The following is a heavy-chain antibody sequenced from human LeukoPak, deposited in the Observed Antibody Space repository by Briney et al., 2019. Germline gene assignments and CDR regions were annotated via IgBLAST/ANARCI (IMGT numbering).Heavy chain of an antibody. CDR3: AKSREEIRGLDAFDI. J-gene: IGHJ3*02. Sequence: QASETLSLTCSVSGGSISSDDYCWNWIRQHPGKGLEWIGYIYYSGSTYYNPSLKSRVALSVDTSKNQFSLKLSSLTAAHTAVYYCAKSREEIRGLDAFDIWGQGTMVTVSS. CDR1: GGSISSDDYC. CDR2: IYYSGST. D-gene: IGHD5-24*01. V-gene: IGHV4-31*03.